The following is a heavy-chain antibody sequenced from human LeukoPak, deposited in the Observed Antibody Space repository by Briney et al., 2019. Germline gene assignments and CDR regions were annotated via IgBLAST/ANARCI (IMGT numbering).Heavy chain of an antibody. V-gene: IGHV3-23*01. CDR2: ISGSGGST. CDR3: AKAGLRYGGNSGYY. J-gene: IGHJ4*02. D-gene: IGHD4-23*01. Sequence: GGSLRHSCAASGFTFSSYAMSWVRQAPGKGLEWVSAISGSGGSTYYADSVKGRFTISRDNSKNTLYLQMNSLRAEDTAVYYCAKAGLRYGGNSGYYWGQGTLVTVSS. CDR1: GFTFSSYA.